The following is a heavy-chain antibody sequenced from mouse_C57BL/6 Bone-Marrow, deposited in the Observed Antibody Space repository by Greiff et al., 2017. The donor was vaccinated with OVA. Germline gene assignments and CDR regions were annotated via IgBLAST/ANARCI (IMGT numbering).Heavy chain of an antibody. V-gene: IGHV1-64*01. D-gene: IGHD1-1*01. Sequence: QVQLQQPGAELVKPGASVKLSCKASGYTFTSYWMHWVKQRPGQGLEWIGMIHPNSGSTNYNEKFKSKATLTVDKSSSTAYMQLSSLTSEDSAFYCCARYYGSSYYFDYWGQGTTLTVSS. CDR3: ARYYGSSYYFDY. CDR1: GYTFTSYW. J-gene: IGHJ2*01. CDR2: IHPNSGST.